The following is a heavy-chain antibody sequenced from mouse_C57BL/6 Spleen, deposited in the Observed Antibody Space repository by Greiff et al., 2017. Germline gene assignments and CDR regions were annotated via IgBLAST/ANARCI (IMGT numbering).Heavy chain of an antibody. CDR2: IYPGDGDT. CDR3: AREANWGVYYAMDY. Sequence: QVQLQQSGPELVKPGASVKISCKASGYAFSSSWMNWVKQRPGKGLEWIGRIYPGDGDTNYNGKFKGKATLTADKSSSTAYMQLSSLTAEDSAVYCCAREANWGVYYAMDYWGQGTSVTVSS. D-gene: IGHD4-1*01. CDR1: GYAFSSSW. J-gene: IGHJ4*01. V-gene: IGHV1-82*01.